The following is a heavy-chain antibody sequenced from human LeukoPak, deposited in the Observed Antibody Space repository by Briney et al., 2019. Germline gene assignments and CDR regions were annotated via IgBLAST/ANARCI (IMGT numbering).Heavy chain of an antibody. V-gene: IGHV3-11*04. D-gene: IGHD3-10*02. J-gene: IGHJ6*04. CDR1: GFTVSSNY. CDR3: AELGITMIGGV. Sequence: GWSLRLSCAASGFTVSSNYRRWVRQARGKGLGWVSYISSSGSTIYYADSVQGRFTIARDNAKNSLYLQMNSPRAEDTAVYYCAELGITMIGGVWGKGTTVTISS. CDR2: ISSSGSTI.